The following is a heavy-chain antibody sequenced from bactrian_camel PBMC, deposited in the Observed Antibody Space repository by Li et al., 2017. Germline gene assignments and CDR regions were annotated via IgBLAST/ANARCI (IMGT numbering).Heavy chain of an antibody. V-gene: IGHV3S36*01. CDR2: IKSGGEIT. J-gene: IGHJ4*01. CDR1: GFTFEYYA. Sequence: VQLVESGGGSVQSGGSLTISCGVSGFTFEYYAMYWIRQRPGKGLEWVSTIKSGGEITAYADSVKGRATISRDNAKNTVYLRMSSLTPEDTAVYYCVSGFVLYECNDWGQGTQVTVS. D-gene: IGHD2*01. CDR3: VSGFVLYECND.